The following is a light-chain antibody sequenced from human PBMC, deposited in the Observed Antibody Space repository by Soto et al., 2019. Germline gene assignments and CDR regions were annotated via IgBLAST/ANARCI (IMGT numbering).Light chain of an antibody. CDR2: AAS. J-gene: IGKJ5*01. CDR1: QGIRND. V-gene: IGKV1-6*01. CDR3: LQANRVPLS. Sequence: AIQMTQSPSSLSASVGDRVTITCRASQGIRNDLGWYQQKPGKAPKLLSYAASSLQSGVPPRFSGSGSGTDFTLTISSLQPEDFAIYFCLQANRVPLSFGQGTLLEI.